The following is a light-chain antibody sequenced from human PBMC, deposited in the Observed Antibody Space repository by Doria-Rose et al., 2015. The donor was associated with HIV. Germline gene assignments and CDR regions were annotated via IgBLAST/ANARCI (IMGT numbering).Light chain of an antibody. CDR1: QSVSANY. V-gene: IGKV3-20*01. CDR3: HQYASSRT. Sequence: EIVMTQSPGTLSLSPGERATLSCRASQSVSANYLARYQQRPGQSPRLLIYGASSRATDISDRFSGSGSRTDFTLTISRLEPEDFAVYYCHQYASSRTFGQGTKVEIK. CDR2: GAS. J-gene: IGKJ1*01.